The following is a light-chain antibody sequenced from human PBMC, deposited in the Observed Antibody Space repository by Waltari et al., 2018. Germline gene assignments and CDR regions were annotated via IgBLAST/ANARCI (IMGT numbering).Light chain of an antibody. CDR2: WAS. CDR1: QNLLYNSDNKHY. CDR3: QQCYSTPYT. Sequence: DIVMTQSPDSLAVSLGERVTIHCRSSQNLLYNSDNKHYLAWFQQKPGQPPNLLIYWASTRESGVPDRFSGSGSGTEFTLTISSLQAADVAVYYCQQCYSTPYTFGQGTKLEIK. J-gene: IGKJ2*01. V-gene: IGKV4-1*01.